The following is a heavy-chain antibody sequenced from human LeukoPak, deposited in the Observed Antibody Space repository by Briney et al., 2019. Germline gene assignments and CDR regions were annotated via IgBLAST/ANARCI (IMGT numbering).Heavy chain of an antibody. V-gene: IGHV3-74*01. J-gene: IGHJ5*01. Sequence: SGGSLRLSCAASGFTFSNYWMHWVRQAPGKGLVWVSRINSDGSSITYADSVKGRFTISRDNAKNTRYLQVNSLRAEDTAVYYCARTEGTVAYDSWGQGTLVTVSS. CDR1: GFTFSNYW. CDR2: INSDGSSI. D-gene: IGHD4-23*01. CDR3: ARTEGTVAYDS.